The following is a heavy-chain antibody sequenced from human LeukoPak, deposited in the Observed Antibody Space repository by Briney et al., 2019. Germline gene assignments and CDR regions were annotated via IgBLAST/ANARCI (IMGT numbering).Heavy chain of an antibody. Sequence: ASVKVSCKASGYTFTGYYMHWVRQAPGQGLEWMGWINPNSGGTNYAQKFQGRVTMTRDTSISTAYMELSRLRSDDTAVYYCARLYSSGHWVGDAFDIWGQGTMVTVSS. CDR2: INPNSGGT. CDR3: ARLYSSGHWVGDAFDI. V-gene: IGHV1-2*02. CDR1: GYTFTGYY. J-gene: IGHJ3*02. D-gene: IGHD6-19*01.